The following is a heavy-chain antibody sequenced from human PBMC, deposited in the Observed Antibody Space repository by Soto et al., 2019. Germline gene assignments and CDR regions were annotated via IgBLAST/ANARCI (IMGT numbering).Heavy chain of an antibody. V-gene: IGHV3-33*01. J-gene: IGHJ6*02. Sequence: QVQLVESGGGVVQPGRSLRLSCAASGFTFSSYGMHWVRQAPGKGLEWVAVIWYDGSNKYYADSVKGRFTISRDNSKNTLYLQMNSLRAEDTAVYYCARPLGGSYYYGMDVWGQGTTVTVSS. CDR2: IWYDGSNK. D-gene: IGHD3-16*01. CDR3: ARPLGGSYYYGMDV. CDR1: GFTFSSYG.